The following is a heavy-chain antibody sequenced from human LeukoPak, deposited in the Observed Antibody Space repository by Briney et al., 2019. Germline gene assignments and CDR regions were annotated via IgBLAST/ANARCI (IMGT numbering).Heavy chain of an antibody. CDR1: GFTFSSYA. V-gene: IGHV3-23*01. Sequence: GGSLRLSCAASGFTFSSYAMSWVRQAPGKGLEWVSAISGSGGSTYYADSVKGRFTISRDNSKNTLYLQMNSLRAEGTAVYYCAKDGYDFWSGISYYFDYWGQGTLVTVSS. J-gene: IGHJ4*02. CDR2: ISGSGGST. D-gene: IGHD3-3*01. CDR3: AKDGYDFWSGISYYFDY.